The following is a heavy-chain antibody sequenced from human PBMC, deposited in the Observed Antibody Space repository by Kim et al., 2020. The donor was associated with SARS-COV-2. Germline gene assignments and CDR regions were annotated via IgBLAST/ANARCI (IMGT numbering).Heavy chain of an antibody. V-gene: IGHV3-48*02. CDR2: IRPSSTTI. D-gene: IGHD6-13*01. J-gene: IGHJ6*01. Sequence: GGSLRLSCEASGFTFSTFGMNWVRQAPGKGLEWISYIRPSSTTIYYADSVKGRFTISRDNAKHSLYLQMNSLKDEDTAVYYCARQDGSNWEKFYYGMDVWGQGTRVTVSA. CDR1: GFTFSTFG. CDR3: ARQDGSNWEKFYYGMDV.